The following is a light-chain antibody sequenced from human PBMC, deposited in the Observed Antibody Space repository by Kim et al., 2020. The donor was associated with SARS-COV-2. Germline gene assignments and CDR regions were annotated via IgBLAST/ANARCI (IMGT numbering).Light chain of an antibody. CDR1: QSVLHTSNNQNY. CDR2: WAS. J-gene: IGKJ1*01. Sequence: ATISDRSSQSVLHTSNNQNYLTWYQQKPGQPPKLLIYWASTRASGVPDRFSGSGSGTDFTLTISSLQAEDAAVYYCHQYYSIPRTFGQGTKVDIK. CDR3: HQYYSIPRT. V-gene: IGKV4-1*01.